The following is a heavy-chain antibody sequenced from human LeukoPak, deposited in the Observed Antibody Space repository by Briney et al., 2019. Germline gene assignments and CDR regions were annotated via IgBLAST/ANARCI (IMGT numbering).Heavy chain of an antibody. CDR3: ARDSIVVVPAASPRNDYYYYYGMDV. Sequence: SETLSLTCTVSGGSISSGGYYWSWIRQPPGKGLEWIGYIYYSGSTNYNPSLKSRVTISVDTSKNQFSLKLSSVTAADTAVYYCARDSIVVVPAASPRNDYYYYYGMDVWGQGTTVTVSS. CDR1: GGSISSGGYY. CDR2: IYYSGST. D-gene: IGHD2-2*01. V-gene: IGHV4-61*08. J-gene: IGHJ6*02.